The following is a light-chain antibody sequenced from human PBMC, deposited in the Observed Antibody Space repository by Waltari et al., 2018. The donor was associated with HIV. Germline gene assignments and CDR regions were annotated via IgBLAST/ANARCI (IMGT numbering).Light chain of an antibody. Sequence: DIVMTQSPLSLPVTPGEPASISCRSSQGLLHTNGNTYLGWYLQKPGQSPQLLIYLGSSRASGVPDRLSGSGAGTDFTLKISRVEAEDVGVYYCMQALQTPITFGQGTRLEIK. CDR2: LGS. CDR1: QGLLHTNGNTY. CDR3: MQALQTPIT. V-gene: IGKV2-28*01. J-gene: IGKJ5*01.